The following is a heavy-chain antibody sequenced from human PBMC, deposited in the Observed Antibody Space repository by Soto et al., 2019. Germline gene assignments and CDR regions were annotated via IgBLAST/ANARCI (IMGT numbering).Heavy chain of an antibody. Sequence: QVQLVQSGAEVKKPGASVKVSCKASGYTFTSYDINWVRQATGQGLEWMGWMNPNSGNTGYTQKFQGRVPMTRNTSIRTAYMELSSLRSEDTAVYYCARGTCGSSWGDYYYYMDGWGKGTTVTVSS. CDR1: GYTFTSYD. V-gene: IGHV1-8*01. D-gene: IGHD6-13*01. J-gene: IGHJ6*03. CDR2: MNPNSGNT. CDR3: ARGTCGSSWGDYYYYMDG.